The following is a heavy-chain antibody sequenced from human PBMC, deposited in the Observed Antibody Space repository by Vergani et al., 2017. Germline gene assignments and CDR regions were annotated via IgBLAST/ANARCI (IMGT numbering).Heavy chain of an antibody. CDR1: GYTFTDYF. Sequence: QVQLVQSGAEVKKPGASLKVSCKASGYTFTDYFMHWVRHPHGQGLEWMGWINPNSGGTNYAQKFLGRITMTRDTSTSTAYMELSNLRSADTAVYYCARVGTSSNRDYVDHWGQGTLVTVSS. V-gene: IGHV1-2*02. CDR2: INPNSGGT. J-gene: IGHJ4*02. CDR3: ARVGTSSNRDYVDH. D-gene: IGHD2-2*01.